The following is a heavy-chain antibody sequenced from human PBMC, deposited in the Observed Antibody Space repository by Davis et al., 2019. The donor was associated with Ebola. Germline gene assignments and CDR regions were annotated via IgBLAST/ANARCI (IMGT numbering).Heavy chain of an antibody. CDR2: IGTAGDP. V-gene: IGHV3-13*05. D-gene: IGHD6-19*01. CDR3: AKDKRHEYSSGLGWFDP. Sequence: GESLKISCAASGFTFSSYDMHWVRQATGKGLEWVSAIGTAGDPYYPGSVKGRFTISRDNSKNTLYLQMNSLRAEDTAVYYCAKDKRHEYSSGLGWFDPWGQGTLVTVSS. J-gene: IGHJ5*02. CDR1: GFTFSSYD.